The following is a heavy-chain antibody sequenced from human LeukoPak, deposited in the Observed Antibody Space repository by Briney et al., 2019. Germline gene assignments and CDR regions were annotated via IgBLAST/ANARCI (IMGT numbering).Heavy chain of an antibody. D-gene: IGHD6-13*01. Sequence: ASVKVSCKASGYTFTGYYMHWVRQAPGQGLEWMGWINPNNDDTNYAQKFQGGVTMTRDTSINTAYMELSSLRSDDTAMYYCARGDSSSWYYFDYWGQGTLVTVSS. V-gene: IGHV1-2*02. CDR2: INPNNDDT. J-gene: IGHJ4*02. CDR3: ARGDSSSWYYFDY. CDR1: GYTFTGYY.